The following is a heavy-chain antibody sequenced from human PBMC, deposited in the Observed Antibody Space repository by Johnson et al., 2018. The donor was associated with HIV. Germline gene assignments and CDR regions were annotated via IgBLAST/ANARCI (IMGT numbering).Heavy chain of an antibody. CDR1: GFTFSSYD. CDR3: AKDVGNYWPDSFDI. CDR2: IRYDGSHK. J-gene: IGHJ3*02. V-gene: IGHV3-30*02. Sequence: QVQLVESGGGVVQPGGSLRLSCETSGFTFSSYDMHWVRQAPGKGLEWVAFIRYDGSHKYYADSVQGRFTISRYKSENTLYLQINSLRDEDTAVYYCAKDVGNYWPDSFDIWGQGTMVTVSS. D-gene: IGHD3-22*01.